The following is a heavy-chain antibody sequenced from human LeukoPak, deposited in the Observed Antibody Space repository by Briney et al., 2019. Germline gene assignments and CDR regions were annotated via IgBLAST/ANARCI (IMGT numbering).Heavy chain of an antibody. D-gene: IGHD6-13*01. J-gene: IGHJ4*02. V-gene: IGHV3-7*01. CDR1: GFTFSTYW. Sequence: GGSLRLSCAASGFTFSTYWMSWVRQAPGKGLDWVANIKQDGSEKYYLDSVKGRFTISRDNAKNSLYLQMNSLRAEDTAVYFCTREAAAGIDYWGQGTLVTVSS. CDR2: IKQDGSEK. CDR3: TREAAAGIDY.